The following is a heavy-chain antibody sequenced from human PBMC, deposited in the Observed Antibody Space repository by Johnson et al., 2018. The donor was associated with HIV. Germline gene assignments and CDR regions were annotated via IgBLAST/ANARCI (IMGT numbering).Heavy chain of an antibody. CDR3: ARVGQVVWDAFDI. J-gene: IGHJ3*02. Sequence: VQLVESGGGLVKPGGSLRLSCAASGFTFSNAWMSWVRQAPGKGLEWVGRIKSKTDGGTTDYAAPVKGRFTISRDDSKNTLYLQMNSLRAEVTAVYYCARVGQVVWDAFDIWGQGTMVTVSS. V-gene: IGHV3-15*01. CDR1: GFTFSNAW. D-gene: IGHD2-21*01. CDR2: IKSKTDGGTT.